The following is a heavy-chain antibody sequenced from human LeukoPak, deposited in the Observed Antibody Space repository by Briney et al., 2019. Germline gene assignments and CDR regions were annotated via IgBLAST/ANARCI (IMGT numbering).Heavy chain of an antibody. CDR3: ARVLRYYDILSKPFDY. CDR1: GYTLTELS. CDR2: FDPEDGET. Sequence: ASVKVSCKVSGYTLTELSMHWVRQAPGKGLEWMGGFDPEDGETIYAQKFQGRVTLTRDTSINTAYMELSRLRSDDTAVYYCARVLRYYDILSKPFDYWGQGTLVTVSS. V-gene: IGHV1-24*01. D-gene: IGHD3-9*01. J-gene: IGHJ4*02.